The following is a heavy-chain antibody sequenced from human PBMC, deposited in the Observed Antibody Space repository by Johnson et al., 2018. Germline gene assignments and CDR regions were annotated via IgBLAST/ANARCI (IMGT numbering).Heavy chain of an antibody. CDR2: IKSKTDGGTT. CDR1: GFTFSGSA. Sequence: VQLVESGGGLVQPGGSLKLSCAASGFTFSGSAMHWVRQASGKGLEWVGRIKSKTDGGTTDYAAPVKGRFTISRDDSKNTVYLQMNSLKTEDTAVYYCTTLGIAAAGTAYYYYDMDVWGKGTTVTVSS. J-gene: IGHJ6*03. CDR3: TTLGIAAAGTAYYYYDMDV. D-gene: IGHD6-13*01. V-gene: IGHV3-15*01.